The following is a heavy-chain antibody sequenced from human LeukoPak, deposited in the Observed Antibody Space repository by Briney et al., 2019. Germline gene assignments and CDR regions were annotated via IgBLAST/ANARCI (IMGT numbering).Heavy chain of an antibody. CDR3: ARARWLQPFDY. V-gene: IGHV4-39*07. CDR2: IYYSGST. D-gene: IGHD5-24*01. CDR1: GGSISSSTYY. Sequence: SETLSLTCTVSGGSISSSTYYWGWVRQPPGKGLEWIGSIYYSGSTYYNPTLKSRVTISVDTSKNQFSLKLSSVTAADTAVYYCARARWLQPFDYWGQGTLVTVSS. J-gene: IGHJ4*02.